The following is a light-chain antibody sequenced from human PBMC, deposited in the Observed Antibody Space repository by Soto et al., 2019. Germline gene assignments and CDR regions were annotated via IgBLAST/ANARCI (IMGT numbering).Light chain of an antibody. J-gene: IGLJ2*01. V-gene: IGLV2-23*03. CDR1: SSGVGSYNL. CDR2: EGS. Sequence: QSALTQPASVSGSPGQSITISCTGTSSGVGSYNLVSWYQQHPGKAPKLMIYEGSKRPSGVSNRFSGSKSGTTASLTISGLQAEDEADYYCCSYAGSSTFVIFGGGTKLTVL. CDR3: CSYAGSSTFVI.